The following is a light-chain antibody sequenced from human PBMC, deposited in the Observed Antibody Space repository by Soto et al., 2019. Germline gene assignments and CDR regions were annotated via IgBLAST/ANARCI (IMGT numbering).Light chain of an antibody. Sequence: DIQMTQSPSTLSASVGDRVTITCRASQSIGDALAWYQQKLGKAPYLLISDVSSLERGLPSRFSRSGSGTDFTLTISSLQPEDFAVYYFQQDYPSPTTFGQGTKVEVK. CDR3: QQDYPSPTT. J-gene: IGKJ1*01. V-gene: IGKV1-5*01. CDR1: QSIGDA. CDR2: DVS.